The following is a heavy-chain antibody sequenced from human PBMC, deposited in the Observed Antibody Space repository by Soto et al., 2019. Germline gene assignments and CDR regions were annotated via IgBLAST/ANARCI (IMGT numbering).Heavy chain of an antibody. CDR2: ISAYNGNT. Sequence: ASVKVSCKASGYTFTSYGISWVRQAPGQGLEWMGWISAYNGNTNYAQKLQGRVTMTTDTSTSTAYMELRSLRSDDTAVYYCARVNRDYYDSSGYYEYYYYGMDVWGQGTTVTVSS. CDR3: ARVNRDYYDSSGYYEYYYYGMDV. CDR1: GYTFTSYG. J-gene: IGHJ6*02. D-gene: IGHD3-22*01. V-gene: IGHV1-18*01.